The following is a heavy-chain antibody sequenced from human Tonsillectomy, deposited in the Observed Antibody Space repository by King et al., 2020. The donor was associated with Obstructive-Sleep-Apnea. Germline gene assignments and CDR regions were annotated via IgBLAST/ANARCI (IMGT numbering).Heavy chain of an antibody. CDR1: GFTFGSYS. D-gene: IGHD4-17*01. J-gene: IGHJ2*01. CDR2: ITSDSSTI. Sequence: EVQLVESGGGLVQPGGSLRLSCAASGFTFGSYSVNWVRQAPGKGLEWVSHITSDSSTIFHASSVKGCFTISRDNAKNSLYLKMNSMSDEDTSVYYGARLVDDYGDYINWYFDLWGRGTLVTVSS. V-gene: IGHV3-48*02. CDR3: ARLVDDYGDYINWYFDL.